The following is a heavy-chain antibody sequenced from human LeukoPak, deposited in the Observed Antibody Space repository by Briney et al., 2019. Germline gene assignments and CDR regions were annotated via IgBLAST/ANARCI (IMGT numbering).Heavy chain of an antibody. CDR2: ISDSGST. Sequence: PSETLSLTCTVSGGSINNYYWSWVRQPPGKGLEWIGYISDSGSTTYNPSLKSRVSISVDTSKNQFSLKLTSVTAADTAVYYCARPSRDGYVDAFDIWGQGTMVDVSS. CDR1: GGSINNYY. V-gene: IGHV4-59*08. J-gene: IGHJ3*02. D-gene: IGHD5-24*01. CDR3: ARPSRDGYVDAFDI.